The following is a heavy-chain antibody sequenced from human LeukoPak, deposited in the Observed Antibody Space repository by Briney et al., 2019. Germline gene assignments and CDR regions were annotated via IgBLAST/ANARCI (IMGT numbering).Heavy chain of an antibody. CDR1: GFTFSTYG. J-gene: IGHJ4*02. CDR3: AKDQDSNGYPTKFDY. V-gene: IGHV3-23*01. D-gene: IGHD6-19*01. CDR2: ISGSGGST. Sequence: QPGGSLRLSCAASGFTFSTYGMSWVRQAPGKWLEWVSTISGSGGSTYYADSVKGRFTISRVNSKNTLYLQMNSLGAEDTAVYYCAKDQDSNGYPTKFDYWGQGTLVTVSS.